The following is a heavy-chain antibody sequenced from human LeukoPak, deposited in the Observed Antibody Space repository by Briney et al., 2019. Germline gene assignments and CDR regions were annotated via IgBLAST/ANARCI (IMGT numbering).Heavy chain of an antibody. CDR2: VIPTFDTV. Sequence: SVKVSCKASGTFSTHALSWVRQAPGQGLEWMGRVIPTFDTVIYAQKFQDRVTITTDKSASTAYMELSSLRSEDTAVYYCARDSKTLTTEPGHFDYWGQGTLVSVSP. CDR3: ARDSKTLTTEPGHFDY. CDR1: GTFSTHA. D-gene: IGHD4-17*01. V-gene: IGHV1-69*05. J-gene: IGHJ4*02.